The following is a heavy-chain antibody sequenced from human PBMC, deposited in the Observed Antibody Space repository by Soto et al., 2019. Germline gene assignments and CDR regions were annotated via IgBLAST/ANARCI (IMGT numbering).Heavy chain of an antibody. CDR2: INHSGST. J-gene: IGHJ6*02. D-gene: IGHD3-22*01. CDR1: GGPFSGYY. Sequence: SETLSLTCAVYGGPFSGYYWSWIRQPPGKGLEWIGEINHSGSTNYNPSLKSRVTISVDTSKNQFSLKLSSVTAADTAVYYCARGGYYDSSGYSPYGMDVWGQGTTVTVSS. CDR3: ARGGYYDSSGYSPYGMDV. V-gene: IGHV4-34*01.